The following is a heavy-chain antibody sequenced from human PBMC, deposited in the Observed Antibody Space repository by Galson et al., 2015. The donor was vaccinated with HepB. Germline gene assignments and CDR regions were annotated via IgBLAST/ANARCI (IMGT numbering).Heavy chain of an antibody. CDR1: GYRFSDYW. D-gene: IGHD3-16*01. V-gene: IGHV5-51*01. CDR2: IYPGDSNI. Sequence: QSGAEVKKPGESLKISCKGSGYRFSDYWIGWVRQMPGKGLEWMGIIYPGDSNIRYSPSFQGQVTISADKSITTAYLQWSSLKASDPAMYYCARCGGPTFNHFGLDVWGHGTPVTVSS. J-gene: IGHJ6*02. CDR3: ARCGGPTFNHFGLDV.